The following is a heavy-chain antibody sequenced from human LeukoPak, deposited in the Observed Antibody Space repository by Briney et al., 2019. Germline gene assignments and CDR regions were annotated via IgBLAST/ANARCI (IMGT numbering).Heavy chain of an antibody. CDR3: AREFSSIGNYYYYMDV. CDR2: IFNSGTT. CDR1: GYSISSGYY. D-gene: IGHD6-13*01. V-gene: IGHV4-38-2*02. J-gene: IGHJ6*03. Sequence: SETLSLTCTVSGYSISSGYYWAWLRQPPGRGLEWVGTIFNSGTTYYNTSLKSRLTISLDTSQNQFSLKLASVTAADTAIYYCAREFSSIGNYYYYMDVWGQGTTVTVSS.